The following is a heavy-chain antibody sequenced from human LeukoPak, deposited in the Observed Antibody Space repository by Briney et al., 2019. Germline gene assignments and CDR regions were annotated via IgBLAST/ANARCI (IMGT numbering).Heavy chain of an antibody. CDR1: GGTFSSYA. J-gene: IGHJ4*02. Sequence: ASVKVSCKASGGTFSSYAISWVRQAPGQGLEWMGRIIPIFGTANYAQKFQGRVAITTDESTSTAYMELSSLRSEDTAVYYCAVYYDSSGYYYSYFDYWGQGTLVTVSS. CDR2: IIPIFGTA. CDR3: AVYYDSSGYYYSYFDY. D-gene: IGHD3-22*01. V-gene: IGHV1-69*05.